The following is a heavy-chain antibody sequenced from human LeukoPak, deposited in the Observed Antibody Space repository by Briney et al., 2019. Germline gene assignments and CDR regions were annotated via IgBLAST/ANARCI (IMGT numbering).Heavy chain of an antibody. Sequence: GGSLRLSCAASGFTFSDYYMSWIRQAPGKGLEWVSYISSSSSDTNYADSVKGRFTISRDNAKNSLYLQMNSLRAEDTAVYYCAMLAVDTAMAPGDFFDYWGQGTLVTVSS. V-gene: IGHV3-11*03. J-gene: IGHJ4*02. D-gene: IGHD5-18*01. CDR2: ISSSSSDT. CDR1: GFTFSDYY. CDR3: AMLAVDTAMAPGDFFDY.